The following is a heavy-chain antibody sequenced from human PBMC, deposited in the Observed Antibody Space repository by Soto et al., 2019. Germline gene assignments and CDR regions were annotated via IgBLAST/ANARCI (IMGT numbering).Heavy chain of an antibody. CDR2: ISGSGGST. CDR1: GFTFSSYA. CDR3: AKDRTSPHVNYYFDY. J-gene: IGHJ4*02. V-gene: IGHV3-23*01. Sequence: EVQLLESGGGLVQPGGSLRLSCAASGFTFSSYAMSWVRQAPGKGLEWVSAISGSGGSTYYADSVKCRFTISRDNSKNTLYLQMNSLRAEDTAVYYCAKDRTSPHVNYYFDYWGQGTLVTVSS.